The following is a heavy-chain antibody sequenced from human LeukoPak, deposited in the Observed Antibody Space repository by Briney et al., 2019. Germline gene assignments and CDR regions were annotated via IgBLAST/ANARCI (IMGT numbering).Heavy chain of an antibody. J-gene: IGHJ4*02. CDR2: ISGSGGNT. Sequence: GGSLRLSCAASGFTFSTYAMSWVRQAPGKGLEWVSGISGSGGNTYYAHSVKGRFTISRDNSKNTLYLQMNSLRAEDTALYYCATSRSSWYLRSLDYWGQGTLVTVSS. CDR3: ATSRSSWYLRSLDY. CDR1: GFTFSTYA. D-gene: IGHD6-13*01. V-gene: IGHV3-23*01.